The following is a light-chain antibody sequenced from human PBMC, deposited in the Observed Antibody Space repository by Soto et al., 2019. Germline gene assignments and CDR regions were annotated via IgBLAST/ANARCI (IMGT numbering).Light chain of an antibody. J-gene: IGKJ3*01. CDR3: QQLSSYPHGFT. Sequence: DIQLTQSPSFLSASVGDRFTITCRASQGISSYLAWYQQKPGKAPKLLIYAASTLQSGVPSRFSGSGSGTEFTLTISSLQPEDFATYYCQQLSSYPHGFTFGPGTKVDIK. CDR2: AAS. V-gene: IGKV1-9*01. CDR1: QGISSY.